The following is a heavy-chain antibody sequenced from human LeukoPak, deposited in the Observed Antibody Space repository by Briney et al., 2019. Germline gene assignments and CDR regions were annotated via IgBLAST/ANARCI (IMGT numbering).Heavy chain of an antibody. CDR1: GDSISSFH. CDR2: IYTSGST. Sequence: SETLSLTCTVSGDSISSFHWSWIRQPAGKGLEWIGRIYTSGSTNYNPSLNSRVTMSVDTSKNQFSLKLSSVTAADTAVYYCARMGAIAGASANPDHWGQGTLVTVSS. CDR3: ARMGAIAGASANPDH. D-gene: IGHD4/OR15-4a*01. J-gene: IGHJ4*02. V-gene: IGHV4-4*07.